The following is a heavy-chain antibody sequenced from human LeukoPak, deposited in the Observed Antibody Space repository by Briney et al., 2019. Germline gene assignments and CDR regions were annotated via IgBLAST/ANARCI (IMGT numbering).Heavy chain of an antibody. CDR1: EFIVNSNY. CDR3: AKVDGREWPGAHAFDI. D-gene: IGHD3-3*01. CDR2: IYSGGDT. Sequence: GESLRLSCAVSEFIVNSNYMNWVRQAPGKGLEWVSVIYSGGDTYYADSVRGRFTISRDNSKNTLYLQMNSLRAEDTAVYYCAKVDGREWPGAHAFDIWGQGTVVTVSS. V-gene: IGHV3-66*01. J-gene: IGHJ3*02.